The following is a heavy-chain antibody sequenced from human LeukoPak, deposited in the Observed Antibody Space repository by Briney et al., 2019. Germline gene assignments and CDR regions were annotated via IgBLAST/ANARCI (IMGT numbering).Heavy chain of an antibody. Sequence: GASVKVSCKAFGYTFTSYGINWVRQATGQGLEWMGWMNPNSGNTRYAQKFKGRVTINRNTSISTAYMELSSLRSEDTAVYYCARGVAAVGISYYFDYWGQGTLVTVSS. J-gene: IGHJ4*02. V-gene: IGHV1-8*03. CDR1: GYTFTSYG. D-gene: IGHD6-13*01. CDR2: MNPNSGNT. CDR3: ARGVAAVGISYYFDY.